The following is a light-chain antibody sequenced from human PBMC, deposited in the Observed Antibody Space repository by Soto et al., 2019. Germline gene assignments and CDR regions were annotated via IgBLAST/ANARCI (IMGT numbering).Light chain of an antibody. CDR1: QSVNNNY. Sequence: EIVLTQSPGTVSLSPGERATLSCRASQSVNNNYLSWYQHRPGQAPRLLIYGSSYRATGIPDRFRGSGSGTDFTLTISRLEPEDFAVYYCQQYGSSPPITFGGGTKVDIK. V-gene: IGKV3-20*01. CDR2: GSS. CDR3: QQYGSSPPIT. J-gene: IGKJ4*01.